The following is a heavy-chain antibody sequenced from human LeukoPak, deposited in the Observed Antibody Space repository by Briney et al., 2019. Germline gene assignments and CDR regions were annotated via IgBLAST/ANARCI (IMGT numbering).Heavy chain of an antibody. Sequence: SEALSLTCTVSGGSISSYYWSWIRQPPGKGLEWIGYIYYSGSTNYNPSLKSRVTISVDTSKNQFSLKLSSVTAADTAVYYCARGVTAAGTRWFDPWGQGTLVTVSS. D-gene: IGHD6-13*01. CDR2: IYYSGST. J-gene: IGHJ5*02. V-gene: IGHV4-59*01. CDR3: ARGVTAAGTRWFDP. CDR1: GGSISSYY.